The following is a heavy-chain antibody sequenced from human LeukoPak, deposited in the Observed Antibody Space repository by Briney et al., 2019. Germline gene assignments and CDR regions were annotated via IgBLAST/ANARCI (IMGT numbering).Heavy chain of an antibody. D-gene: IGHD6-6*01. V-gene: IGHV3-74*01. Sequence: GGSLRLSCTAYGFSFSGHWMHWARQLPGRGLVWVSRISPTGSTTSYADSVKGRFTVSRDNAKNALYLQVNNLRAEDTAVYFCARGPNSNWSGLDFWGQGTLLTVSS. J-gene: IGHJ4*02. CDR3: ARGPNSNWSGLDF. CDR1: GFSFSGHW. CDR2: ISPTGSTT.